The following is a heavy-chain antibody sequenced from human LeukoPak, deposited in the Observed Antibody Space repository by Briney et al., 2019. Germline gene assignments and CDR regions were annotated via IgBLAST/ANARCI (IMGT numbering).Heavy chain of an antibody. CDR2: INAAAGST. J-gene: IGHJ4*02. D-gene: IGHD3-10*01. CDR3: AKDWGYASGTYYTL. Sequence: GGSLRLSCAASGFTFSSYAMSWVRQAPGKGLEWVSTINAAAGSTYYADSVKDRFTISRDNSKNTLYLQISSLRAEDTAVYYCAKDWGYASGTYYTLWGQGTLVTVSS. V-gene: IGHV3-23*01. CDR1: GFTFSSYA.